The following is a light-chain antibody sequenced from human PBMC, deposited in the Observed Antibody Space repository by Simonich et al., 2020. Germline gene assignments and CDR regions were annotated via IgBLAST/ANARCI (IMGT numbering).Light chain of an antibody. Sequence: SYVLTQPPSVSVAPGKTARITCGGNNIGSNSVHWYQQKPGQAPVLVVYDDSDRPSGIPGRFSGSNSGNTATLTISRVEAGDEADYYCQVWDSSSDVVFGGGTKLTVL. CDR1: NIGSNS. V-gene: IGLV3-21*03. J-gene: IGLJ2*01. CDR2: DDS. CDR3: QVWDSSSDVV.